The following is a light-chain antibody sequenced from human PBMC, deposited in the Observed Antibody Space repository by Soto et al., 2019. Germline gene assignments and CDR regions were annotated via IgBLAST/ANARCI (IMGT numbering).Light chain of an antibody. V-gene: IGKV3-20*01. Sequence: EIVLTQSPGTLSLSPGERAILSCRASQIVSSRYLAWYQQKPGQAPRLLIYGAFSRATGIPDRLSGSGSGTDFSLTISRLEPEDFAVYYCQHYGSSPYTFGQGTKLEIK. CDR3: QHYGSSPYT. J-gene: IGKJ2*01. CDR1: QIVSSRY. CDR2: GAF.